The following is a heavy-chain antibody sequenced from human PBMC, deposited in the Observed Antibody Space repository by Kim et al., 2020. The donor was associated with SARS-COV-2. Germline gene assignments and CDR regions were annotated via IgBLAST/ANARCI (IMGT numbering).Heavy chain of an antibody. Sequence: SETLSLTCTVSGGSISSSSYYWGWIRQPPGKGLEWIGSIYYSGSTYYNPSLKSRVTISVDTSKNQFSLKLSSVTAADTAVYYCAMDYDFWSTAGAFDIWGQGTMVTVSS. D-gene: IGHD3-3*01. CDR2: IYYSGST. J-gene: IGHJ3*02. CDR1: GGSISSSSYY. V-gene: IGHV4-39*01. CDR3: AMDYDFWSTAGAFDI.